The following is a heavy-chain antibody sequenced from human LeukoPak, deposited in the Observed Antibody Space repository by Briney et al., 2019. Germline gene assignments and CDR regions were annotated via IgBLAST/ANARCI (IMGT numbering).Heavy chain of an antibody. Sequence: PGGSLRLSCAASGFTFSDYYMSWIRQAPGKGLEWVSYISSSGSTIYYADSVKGRFTISRDNAKNSLYLQTNSLRAEDTAVYYCARDGYSSSWFMSNWFDPWGQGTLVTVSS. D-gene: IGHD6-13*01. CDR3: ARDGYSSSWFMSNWFDP. CDR2: ISSSGSTI. CDR1: GFTFSDYY. J-gene: IGHJ5*02. V-gene: IGHV3-11*01.